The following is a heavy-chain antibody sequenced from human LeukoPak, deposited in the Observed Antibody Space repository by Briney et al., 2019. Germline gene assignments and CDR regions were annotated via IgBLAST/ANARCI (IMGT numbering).Heavy chain of an antibody. CDR2: LSSSSSYI. V-gene: IGHV3-21*01. CDR3: ARVGSGWSYFDY. Sequence: GGSLRLSCAASGFTFSSHSMNWVRHAPGKGLEWVSSLSSSSSYIYYADSVKGRFTITRDNAKNSMYLQMNSLRAEDTAVYYCARVGSGWSYFDYWGQGTLVTVSS. CDR1: GFTFSSHS. D-gene: IGHD6-19*01. J-gene: IGHJ4*02.